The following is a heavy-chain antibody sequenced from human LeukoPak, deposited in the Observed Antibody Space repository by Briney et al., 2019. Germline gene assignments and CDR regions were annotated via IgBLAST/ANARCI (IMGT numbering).Heavy chain of an antibody. J-gene: IGHJ3*02. CDR3: ARGIRRDSYTSGAFDI. CDR1: VGSFSDYY. D-gene: IGHD5-24*01. CDR2: INHSGST. Sequence: SETLSLTCAVYVGSFSDYYWNWSRQSPGKGLEWIGEINHSGSTNYNPSLKSRVTISVDTSKNQCSLKLSSVTDADTAVYYCARGIRRDSYTSGAFDIWGQGTWVTVSS. V-gene: IGHV4-34*01.